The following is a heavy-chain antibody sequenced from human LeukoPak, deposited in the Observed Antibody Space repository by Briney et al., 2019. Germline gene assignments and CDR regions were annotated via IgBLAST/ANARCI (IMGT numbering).Heavy chain of an antibody. CDR2: ISSSSSYI. J-gene: IGHJ4*02. D-gene: IGHD4-17*01. V-gene: IGHV3-21*01. CDR3: ARDPRGDYVFDY. CDR1: GFTFSSYS. Sequence: SGGSLRLSCAASGFTFSSYSMNWVRQAPGKGLGWVSSISSSSSYIYYADSVKGRFTISRDNAKNSLYLQMNSLRAEDTAVYYCARDPRGDYVFDYWGQGTLVTVSS.